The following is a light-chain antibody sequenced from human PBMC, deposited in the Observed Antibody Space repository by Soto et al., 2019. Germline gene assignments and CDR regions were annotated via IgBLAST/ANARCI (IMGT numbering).Light chain of an antibody. Sequence: EVVIRHSPCTLSVSRESRATLSSMTRESVSRNLACYQQKPGQAPRLLIYDASTRATGIPDRFSGGGSGTEFTLTISSLQSEDFVVYYCQQYNSWPPITFGQGTRLEIK. CDR2: DAS. J-gene: IGKJ5*01. V-gene: IGKV3-15*01. CDR1: ESVSRN. CDR3: QQYNSWPPIT.